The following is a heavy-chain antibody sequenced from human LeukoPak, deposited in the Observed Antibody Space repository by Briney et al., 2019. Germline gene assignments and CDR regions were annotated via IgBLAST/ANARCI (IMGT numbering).Heavy chain of an antibody. CDR2: IYYSGST. D-gene: IGHD3-3*01. CDR3: ACDCDVSWSRYH. V-gene: IGHV4-59*08. Sequence: SETLSLTSTVSGGSISGFNWGGIRQPPGKGLEWIGYIYYSGSTNYNPSLKSRVTISVDTSKNQFSLKVSSVTAADTAVYYCACDCDVSWSRYHWRRGNLVTVSS. CDR1: GGSISGFN. J-gene: IGHJ4*02.